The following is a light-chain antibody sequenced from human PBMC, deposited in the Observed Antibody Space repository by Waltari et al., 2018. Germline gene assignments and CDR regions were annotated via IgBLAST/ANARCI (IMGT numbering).Light chain of an antibody. Sequence: EILLTQSPVALSVSAGARASLSCRASQNVSDHLAWYQQRPGQAPALLIYGVSIRAPGVPDRFSGGGSATQFTLTINNLQSSDSAVYYCQQYMNWPPGYTFGQGTKVEIK. CDR3: QQYMNWPPGYT. V-gene: IGKV3-15*01. J-gene: IGKJ2*01. CDR1: QNVSDH. CDR2: GVS.